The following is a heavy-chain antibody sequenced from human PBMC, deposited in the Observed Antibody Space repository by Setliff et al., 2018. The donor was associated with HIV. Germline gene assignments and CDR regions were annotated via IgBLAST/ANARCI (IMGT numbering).Heavy chain of an antibody. CDR3: GGNGYYSIDY. Sequence: SETLSLTCTVSGGSIGSSTYYWGWIRQPPGKGLEWIGSIYYSGSTYYNPSLRSRVTILTHTSKNQLSLDLRSVTAADTAVYYCGGNGYYSIDYWGQGTLVTVSS. CDR1: GGSIGSSTYY. CDR2: IYYSGST. V-gene: IGHV4-39*07. D-gene: IGHD3-22*01. J-gene: IGHJ4*02.